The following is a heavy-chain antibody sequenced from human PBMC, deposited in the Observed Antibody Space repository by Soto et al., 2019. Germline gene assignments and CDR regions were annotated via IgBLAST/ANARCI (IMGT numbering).Heavy chain of an antibody. CDR2: IIPIFGTA. CDR1: GHTFIDDF. Sequence: SVKVSCKASGHTFIDDFMHWVRQAPGQGLEWVGGIIPIFGTANYAQKFQGRVTITADKSTSTAYMELSSLRSEDTAVYYCERHDFGVVYYYGMDVWGQGTTVTVSS. V-gene: IGHV1-69*06. J-gene: IGHJ6*02. D-gene: IGHD3-3*01. CDR3: ERHDFGVVYYYGMDV.